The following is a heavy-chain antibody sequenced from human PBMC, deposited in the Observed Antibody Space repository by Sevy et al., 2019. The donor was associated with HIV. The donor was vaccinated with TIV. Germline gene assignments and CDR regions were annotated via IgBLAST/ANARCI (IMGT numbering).Heavy chain of an antibody. CDR3: ARGGIVVVPAAMGTRGYSYGFLPHYYYYGMDV. CDR1: GGSFSGYY. CDR2: INHSGST. V-gene: IGHV4-34*01. D-gene: IGHD2-2*01. J-gene: IGHJ6*02. Sequence: SETLSLTCAVYGGSFSGYYWSWIRQPPGKGLEWIGEINHSGSTNYNPSLKSRVTISVDTSKNQFSLKLSSVTAAATAVYYCARGGIVVVPAAMGTRGYSYGFLPHYYYYGMDVWGQGTTVTVSS.